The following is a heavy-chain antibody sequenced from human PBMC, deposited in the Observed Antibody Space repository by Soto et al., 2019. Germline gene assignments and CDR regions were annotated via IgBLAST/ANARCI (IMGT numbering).Heavy chain of an antibody. CDR2: INHSGSI. CDR1: GGSFSGYY. D-gene: IGHD2-8*02. J-gene: IGHJ4*02. CDR3: ARDKITGIFDY. V-gene: IGHV4-34*01. Sequence: QVQLQQWGAGLLKPSETLSLTCAVSGGSFSGYYLTWIRQTPGTGLEWIGEINHSGSINYHPTLKSRVTISVDTTKTQFSPNLTSLTAADTAVYYCARDKITGIFDYWGQGHLVTGAS.